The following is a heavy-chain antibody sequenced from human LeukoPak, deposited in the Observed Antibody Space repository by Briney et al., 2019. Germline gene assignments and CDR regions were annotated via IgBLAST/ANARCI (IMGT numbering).Heavy chain of an antibody. J-gene: IGHJ3*02. V-gene: IGHV4-39*07. CDR3: ARSDGYGLVGI. CDR1: GVSISSGSNY. CDR2: IYSSGST. Sequence: SETLSLTCSVSGVSISSGSNYWGWIRQPPGKTLEWIGSIYSSGSTYYNPSLKSRVIILIDTTKNHFSLNLSSVTAADTAVYYCARSDGYGLVGIWGQGTMVTVSS. D-gene: IGHD3-10*01.